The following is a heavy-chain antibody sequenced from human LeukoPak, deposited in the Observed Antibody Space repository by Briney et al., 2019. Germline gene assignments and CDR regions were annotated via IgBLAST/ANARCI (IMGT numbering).Heavy chain of an antibody. CDR2: INPNSGDT. J-gene: IGHJ4*02. V-gene: IGHV1-2*06. CDR3: ARDRGTYSSSRYDNFDY. CDR1: GYTFTAYY. D-gene: IGHD6-13*01. Sequence: EASVKVSCTASGYTFTAYYVHWVRQAPGQGLEWMGRINPNSGDTNYAQKFQGRVTMTRDTSISTAYMELSRLTSDDTAVYYCARDRGTYSSSRYDNFDYWGQGTLVTVSS.